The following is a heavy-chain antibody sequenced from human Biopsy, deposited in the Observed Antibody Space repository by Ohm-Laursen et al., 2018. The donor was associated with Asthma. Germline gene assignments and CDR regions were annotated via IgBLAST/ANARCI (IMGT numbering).Heavy chain of an antibody. J-gene: IGHJ3*02. CDR3: ARTYFDFLTGQVHDAFAM. Sequence: ASVKASCTPSGYTFINYAIHWVRQAPGHSLEWMGWINAATGNTKYSQKFQGRLTISRDTSASTAYMDLSSLRSEDTAVYYCARTYFDFLTGQVHDAFAMWGQGTMVTVSS. V-gene: IGHV1-3*01. CDR2: INAATGNT. CDR1: GYTFINYA. D-gene: IGHD3-9*01.